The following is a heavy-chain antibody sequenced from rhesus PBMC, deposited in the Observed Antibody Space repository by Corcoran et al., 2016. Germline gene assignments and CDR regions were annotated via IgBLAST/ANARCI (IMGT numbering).Heavy chain of an antibody. CDR2: INPYNGNT. D-gene: IGHD4-29*01. V-gene: IGHV1S2*01. Sequence: VQLVQSGAEVKKPGSSVKVSCKASGYTFTDYYMHWVRQAPRQGLEWMGWINPYNGNTEYAPKFQGRVTMTRDTATITAYMERSSLRSEDTAVYYCASGSSYVHDWYFDLWGPGTPITISS. CDR3: ASGSSYVHDWYFDL. CDR1: GYTFTDYY. J-gene: IGHJ2*01.